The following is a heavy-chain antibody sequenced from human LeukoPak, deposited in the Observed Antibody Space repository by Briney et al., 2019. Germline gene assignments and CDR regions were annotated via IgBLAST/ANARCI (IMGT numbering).Heavy chain of an antibody. CDR3: ARDRVIYGSGSYGY. CDR1: GYTFTGYY. V-gene: IGHV1-2*06. D-gene: IGHD3-10*01. J-gene: IGHJ4*02. CDR2: INPNSGGT. Sequence: ASVKVSCKASGYTFTGYYTHWVRQAPGQGLEWMGRINPNSGGTNYAQKFQGRVTMTRDTSISTAYVELSRLRSDDTAVYYCARDRVIYGSGSYGYWGQGTLVTVSS.